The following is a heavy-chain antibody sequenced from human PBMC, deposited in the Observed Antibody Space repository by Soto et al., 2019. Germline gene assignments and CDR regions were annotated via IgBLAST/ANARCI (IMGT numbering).Heavy chain of an antibody. D-gene: IGHD2-15*01. Sequence: ASVKVSCKASGYTFTGYAMHWVRQAPGQRLEWMGWINAGNGNTKYSQKFQGRVTITRDTSASTAYMELNSLRAEDTAVYYCAKEGGYCSGGSCYFDYWGQGTLVTSPQ. J-gene: IGHJ4*02. CDR2: INAGNGNT. CDR3: AKEGGYCSGGSCYFDY. CDR1: GYTFTGYA. V-gene: IGHV1-3*01.